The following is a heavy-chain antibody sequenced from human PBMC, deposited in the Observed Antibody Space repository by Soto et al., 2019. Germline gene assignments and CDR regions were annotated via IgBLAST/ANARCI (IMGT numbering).Heavy chain of an antibody. V-gene: IGHV4-39*01. J-gene: IGHJ5*02. CDR3: ARLRRFGELLWFDP. CDR1: GGSISSSSYY. Sequence: QLQLQESGPGLVKPSETLSLTCTVSGGSISSSSYYWGWIRQPPGKGLEWIGSIYYSGSTYYNPSLKSRVTISVDTSKNQFSLKLSSVTAADTAVYYCARLRRFGELLWFDPWGQGTLVTVSS. D-gene: IGHD3-10*01. CDR2: IYYSGST.